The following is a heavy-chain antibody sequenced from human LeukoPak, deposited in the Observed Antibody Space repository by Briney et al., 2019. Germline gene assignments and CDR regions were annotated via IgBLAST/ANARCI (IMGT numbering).Heavy chain of an antibody. CDR3: AREQQLQYFDY. Sequence: SETLSLTCTVSGGSISSSSYSWGWIRQPPGKGLEWIGSIYHSGSTYYNPSLKSRVTISVDRSKNQFSLKLSSVTAADTAVYYCAREQQLQYFDYWGQGTLVTVSS. V-gene: IGHV4-39*07. J-gene: IGHJ4*02. D-gene: IGHD6-13*01. CDR2: IYHSGST. CDR1: GGSISSSSYS.